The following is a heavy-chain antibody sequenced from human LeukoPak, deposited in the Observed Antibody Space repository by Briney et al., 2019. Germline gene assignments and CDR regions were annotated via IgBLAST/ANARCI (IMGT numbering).Heavy chain of an antibody. CDR1: GDSISSYY. V-gene: IGHV4-4*07. Sequence: TPSETLSLTCTVSGDSISSYYWSWIRQSAGKGLEWIGRIHTSGSTNYSRSLKSRVTMSIDTSKTQFSLKVNSVTAADTGVYYCARAPEFSSGWLLDYWGQGSLVTVSS. CDR2: IHTSGST. D-gene: IGHD6-19*01. J-gene: IGHJ4*02. CDR3: ARAPEFSSGWLLDY.